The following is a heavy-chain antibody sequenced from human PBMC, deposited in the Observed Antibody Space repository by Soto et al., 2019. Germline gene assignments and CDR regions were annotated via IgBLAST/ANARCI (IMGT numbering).Heavy chain of an antibody. J-gene: IGHJ6*03. CDR1: GFTFSSYW. D-gene: IGHD3-3*01. V-gene: IGHV3-7*01. CDR3: AREPFYYDFWSGYYYYYYYMDV. Sequence: GGSLRLSCAASGFTFSSYWMSWVRQAPGKGLEWVANIKQDGSEKYYVDSVKGRFTISRDNAKNSLYLQMNSLRAEDTAVYYCAREPFYYDFWSGYYYYYYYMDVWGKGTTVTVSS. CDR2: IKQDGSEK.